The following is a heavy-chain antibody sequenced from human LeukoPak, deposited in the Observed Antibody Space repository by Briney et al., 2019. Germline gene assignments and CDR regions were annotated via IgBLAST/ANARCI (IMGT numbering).Heavy chain of an antibody. CDR3: AREDYGGNSDAFDI. D-gene: IGHD4-23*01. J-gene: IGHJ3*02. Sequence: GGSLRLSCAASGFTFSSYWMSWVRQAPGKGLEWVANIKQDGSEKYYVDSVKGRFTISRDNAKNSLYLQMNSLRAEDTAVYYCAREDYGGNSDAFDIWGQGTMVTVSS. CDR1: GFTFSSYW. V-gene: IGHV3-7*01. CDR2: IKQDGSEK.